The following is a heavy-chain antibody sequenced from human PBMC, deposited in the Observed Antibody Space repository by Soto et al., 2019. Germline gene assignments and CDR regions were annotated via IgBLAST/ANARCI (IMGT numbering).Heavy chain of an antibody. Sequence: ASVKVSCKVSGYTLTELSMHWVRQAPGKGLEWMGGFDPEDGETIYAQKFQGRVTMTEDTSTDTAYMELSSLRSEDTAVYYCATVIFSSWSFDYWGQGTLVTVSS. CDR2: FDPEDGET. CDR3: ATVIFSSWSFDY. V-gene: IGHV1-24*01. J-gene: IGHJ4*02. D-gene: IGHD6-13*01. CDR1: GYTLTELS.